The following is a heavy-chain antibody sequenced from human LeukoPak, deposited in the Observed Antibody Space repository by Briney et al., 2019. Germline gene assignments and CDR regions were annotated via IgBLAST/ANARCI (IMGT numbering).Heavy chain of an antibody. CDR1: GFSFSTYT. D-gene: IGHD3-16*01. CDR2: ISSSSSFI. V-gene: IGHV3-21*01. Sequence: PGGSLRLSCAASGFSFSTYTMNWVRQAPGKGLEWVSSISSSSSFIYYGDSVKGRFTISRDNAKNSVYLQMNSLRAEDTAVYYCARWGPPSDYWGQGTLVTVSS. J-gene: IGHJ4*02. CDR3: ARWGPPSDY.